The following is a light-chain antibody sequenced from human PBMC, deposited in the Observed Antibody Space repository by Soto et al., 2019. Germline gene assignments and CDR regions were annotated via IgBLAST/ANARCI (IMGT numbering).Light chain of an antibody. CDR2: AAS. J-gene: IGKJ1*01. V-gene: IGKV1-39*01. CDR3: QQSYGSRWT. Sequence: DIQMTQSPSSLSASVGDRVTITCRAGQSISHFLNWYQQEPGKAPKLLLYAASSLQSGVPSRFSGSRSVTDFTLTISSLRPEDSATYYCQQSYGSRWTFGQGTKVEIK. CDR1: QSISHF.